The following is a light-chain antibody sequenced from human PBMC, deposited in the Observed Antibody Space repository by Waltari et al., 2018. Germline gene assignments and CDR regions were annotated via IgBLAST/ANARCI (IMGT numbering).Light chain of an antibody. CDR1: QSILYSANNKNY. V-gene: IGKV4-1*01. CDR3: QQYYRNPYT. CDR2: WSS. J-gene: IGKJ2*01. Sequence: DIVVTQSPDSLAVSLGEKATISCKCSQSILYSANNKNYLAWFQKKTGQPPKSILYWSSTPESGVPARFSGSGSGTEFSLTISGLQAEDVAVYYCQQYYRNPYTFGQGTNLEI.